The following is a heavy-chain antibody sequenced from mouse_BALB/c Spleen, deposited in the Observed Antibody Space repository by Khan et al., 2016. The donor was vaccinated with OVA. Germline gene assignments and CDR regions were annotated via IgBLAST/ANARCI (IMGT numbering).Heavy chain of an antibody. D-gene: IGHD2-14*01. CDR3: ARSGYDYFAY. J-gene: IGHJ3*01. CDR2: IYPGDGNT. V-gene: IGHV1-80*01. CDR1: GYGFSNYL. Sequence: QVQLKQSGAERVRPGSSGKISCKASGYGFSNYLMNGVKQGPGQGLEWIGQIYPGDGNTNYNGKFKDKATLTVDKSSSTAYMQLSSLTSEDSAVYFCARSGYDYFAYWGQGTLVTVSA.